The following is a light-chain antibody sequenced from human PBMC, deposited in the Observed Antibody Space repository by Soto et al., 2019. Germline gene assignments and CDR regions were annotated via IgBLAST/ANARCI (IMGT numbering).Light chain of an antibody. V-gene: IGLV1-51*01. CDR1: SANIGSNY. CDR3: GAWDGSLSVVL. J-gene: IGLJ2*01. Sequence: QSVLTQRPSVSAAPGQKVTISCSGSSANIGSNYVSWYQHLPGTAPKLVIYDSDRRPSEIPDRFSGSKSGTSATLDITGLQTGDEAAYYCGAWDGSLSVVLFGGGTKLTVL. CDR2: DSD.